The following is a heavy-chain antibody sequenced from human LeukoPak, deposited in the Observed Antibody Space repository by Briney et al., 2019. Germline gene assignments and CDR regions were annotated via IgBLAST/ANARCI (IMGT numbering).Heavy chain of an antibody. CDR2: INAGNGNT. Sequence: WASVKVSCKASGYTFTSYAMHWVRQAPGQRLEWMGWINAGNGNTKYSQKFQGRVTITRDTSASTAYMELSSLRSEDTAVYYCARDLYYDFWSGSPTGYLDYWGQGTLVTVSS. J-gene: IGHJ4*02. D-gene: IGHD3-3*01. CDR1: GYTFTSYA. CDR3: ARDLYYDFWSGSPTGYLDY. V-gene: IGHV1-3*01.